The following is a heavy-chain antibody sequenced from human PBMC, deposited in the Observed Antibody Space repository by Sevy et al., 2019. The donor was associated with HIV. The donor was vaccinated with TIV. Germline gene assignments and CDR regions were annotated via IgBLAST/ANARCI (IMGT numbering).Heavy chain of an antibody. CDR3: AREWELRRGAFDY. Sequence: ASVKVSCKASGYTFTGYYMHWVRQAPGQGLEWMGRINPNSGGTNYAQKFQGRVTMTRDTSISTAYMELSRLRSDDTAVYYCAREWELRRGAFDYWGQGTLVTVSS. V-gene: IGHV1-2*06. D-gene: IGHD1-26*01. J-gene: IGHJ4*02. CDR1: GYTFTGYY. CDR2: INPNSGGT.